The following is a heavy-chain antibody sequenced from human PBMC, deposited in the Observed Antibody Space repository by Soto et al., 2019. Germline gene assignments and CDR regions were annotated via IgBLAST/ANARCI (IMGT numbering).Heavy chain of an antibody. V-gene: IGHV3-30*18. CDR2: ISYDGRNK. J-gene: IGHJ6*02. Sequence: QVQLVESGGGVVQPGRSLRLSCVVSGFTFSSYGMHWVRQAPGKGLEWVAGISYDGRNKYYADSVKGRFTISRDNSKNTLYLQMNNLRAEDTAVYYCAKDEVLVEVVARDYYGMDVWGQGTTVTVSS. CDR1: GFTFSSYG. CDR3: AKDEVLVEVVARDYYGMDV. D-gene: IGHD2-15*01.